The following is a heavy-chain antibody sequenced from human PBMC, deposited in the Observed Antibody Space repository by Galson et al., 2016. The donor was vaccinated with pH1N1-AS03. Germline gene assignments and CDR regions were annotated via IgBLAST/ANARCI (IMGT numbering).Heavy chain of an antibody. CDR2: IIGSGENT. D-gene: IGHD2-15*01. J-gene: IGHJ4*02. CDR1: EFSFSRFA. CDR3: ANGSDYCSDATCYRFDR. Sequence: SLRLSCAASEFSFSRFAMAWVRQAPRQGLEWVSSIIGSGENTWYAESAKGRFTLSRDNSKNTLYLQLNSLRAEDTALYHCANGSDYCSDATCYRFDRWGQGTLVTVSS. V-gene: IGHV3-23*01.